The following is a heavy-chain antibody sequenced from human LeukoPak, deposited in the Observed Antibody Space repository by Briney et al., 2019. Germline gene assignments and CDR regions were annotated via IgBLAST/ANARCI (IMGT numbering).Heavy chain of an antibody. CDR2: IWYDGSNK. V-gene: IGHV3-33*01. CDR3: TTGLFYCGGDCLDFDY. J-gene: IGHJ4*02. Sequence: GGSLRLSCAASGFTFSSCGMHWVRQAPGKGLEWVAVIWYDGSNKYYADSVKGRFTISRDNSKNTLYLQMNSLKTEDTAVYYCTTGLFYCGGDCLDFDYWGQGTLVTVSS. D-gene: IGHD2-21*02. CDR1: GFTFSSCG.